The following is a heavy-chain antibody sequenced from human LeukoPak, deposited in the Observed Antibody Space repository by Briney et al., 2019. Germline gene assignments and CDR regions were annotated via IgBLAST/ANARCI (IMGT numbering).Heavy chain of an antibody. Sequence: PGGSLRLSCAASGFTFSSYAMHWVRQAPGKGLEWVAVISYDGSNKYYADSVKGRFTISRDNSKNTLYLQMNSPRAEDTAVYYCARATRTKSGPLSSYYYYYMDVWGKGTTVTVSS. CDR2: ISYDGSNK. CDR1: GFTFSSYA. J-gene: IGHJ6*03. CDR3: ARATRTKSGPLSSYYYYYMDV. V-gene: IGHV3-30*04. D-gene: IGHD2-8*01.